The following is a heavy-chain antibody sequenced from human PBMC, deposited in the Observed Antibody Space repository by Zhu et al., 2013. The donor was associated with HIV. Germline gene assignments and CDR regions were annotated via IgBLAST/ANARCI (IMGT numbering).Heavy chain of an antibody. Sequence: QVQLVQSGAEVRKPGASVRLSCKVSGYTLTELSMHWVRQAPGRGLEWVGGFDIEQGETIYVQKFQDRVTLTEDTSTDTAFMELTSLRSEDTAVYYCATGPTYSVSPAWGQGALVTVSS. CDR3: ATGPTYSVSPA. CDR1: GYTLTELS. V-gene: IGHV1-24*01. J-gene: IGHJ5*02. CDR2: FDIEQGET. D-gene: IGHD3-16*01.